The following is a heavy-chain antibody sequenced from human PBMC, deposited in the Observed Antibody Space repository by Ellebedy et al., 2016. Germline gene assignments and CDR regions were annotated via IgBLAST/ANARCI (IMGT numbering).Heavy chain of an antibody. CDR2: ISGSTSYI. Sequence: GESLKISXAASGFTFGYYNINWVRQAPGKGLEWVSSISGSTSYIFYADSVKGRFTISRDNAQNSVYLQMNSLKLEDTAVYYCARDHGAGALDLWGQGTKVTVSS. D-gene: IGHD3-10*01. V-gene: IGHV3-21*06. CDR1: GFTFGYYN. CDR3: ARDHGAGALDL. J-gene: IGHJ3*01.